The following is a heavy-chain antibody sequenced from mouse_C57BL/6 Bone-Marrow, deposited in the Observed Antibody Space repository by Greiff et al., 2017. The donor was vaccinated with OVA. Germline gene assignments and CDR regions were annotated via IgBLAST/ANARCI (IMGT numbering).Heavy chain of an antibody. CDR3: ARRGDGPDY. J-gene: IGHJ2*01. CDR1: GYTFTSYW. V-gene: IGHV1-55*01. Sequence: QVHVKQSGAELVKPGASVKMSCKASGYTFTSYWITWVKQRPGQGLEWIGDIYPGSGSTNYNEKFKSKATLTVDTSSSTAYMQLSSLTSEDSAVYYCARRGDGPDYWGQGTTLTVSS. D-gene: IGHD2-3*01. CDR2: IYPGSGST.